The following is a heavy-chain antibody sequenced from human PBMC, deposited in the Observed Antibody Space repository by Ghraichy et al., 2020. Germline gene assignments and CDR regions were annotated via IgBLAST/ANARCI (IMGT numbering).Heavy chain of an antibody. CDR2: ISAYNGNT. Sequence: ASVKVSCKASGYTFTSYGISWVRQAPGQGLEWMGWISAYNGNTNYAQKLQGRVTMTTDTSTSTVYMELRSLRSDDTAVYYCARDRSKYCTNGVCCWDVWGQGTTVTVSS. V-gene: IGHV1-18*04. D-gene: IGHD2-8*01. CDR1: GYTFTSYG. CDR3: ARDRSKYCTNGVCCWDV. J-gene: IGHJ6*02.